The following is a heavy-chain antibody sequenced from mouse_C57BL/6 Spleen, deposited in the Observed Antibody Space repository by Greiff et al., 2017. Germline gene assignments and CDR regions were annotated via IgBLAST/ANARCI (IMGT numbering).Heavy chain of an antibody. Sequence: EVQGVESGGGLVQSGRSLRLSCATSGFTFSDFYMEWVRQAPGKGLEWIAASRNKANDYTTEYGASVKGRFIVSRDTSQSILYLQMNALRAEYTAIYDCARNAGAMDYWGQGTSVTVSS. J-gene: IGHJ4*01. V-gene: IGHV7-1*01. CDR1: GFTFSDFY. CDR2: SRNKANDYTT. CDR3: ARNAGAMDY.